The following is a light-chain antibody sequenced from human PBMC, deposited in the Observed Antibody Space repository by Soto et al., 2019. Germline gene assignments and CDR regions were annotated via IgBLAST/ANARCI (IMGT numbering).Light chain of an antibody. CDR2: AVS. CDR3: SSYTSSSTLG. CDR1: SSDVYGYNY. J-gene: IGLJ1*01. V-gene: IGLV2-14*01. Sequence: LTQPASVSGSPVQSITISCTGTSSDVYGYNYVSWYRQHAGKAPKLMIYAVSNRPSGVSNRFSGSKSGNTASLTISGLQAEDEADYYCSSYTSSSTLGFGTGTKVTLL.